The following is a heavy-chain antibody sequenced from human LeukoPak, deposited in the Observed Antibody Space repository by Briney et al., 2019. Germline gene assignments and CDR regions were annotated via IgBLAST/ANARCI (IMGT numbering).Heavy chain of an antibody. CDR3: AGGGDSYDSSGYYKKWFDP. CDR2: ISSYNGNT. V-gene: IGHV1-18*01. Sequence: GASVKVSCKASGYTFTTYGISWVRQAPGQGLEWVGWISSYNGNTNYAQKLQGRVTMTTDTSTSTAYMELRSLQSDDTAVYYCAGGGDSYDSSGYYKKWFDPWGQGTLVTVSS. CDR1: GYTFTTYG. J-gene: IGHJ5*02. D-gene: IGHD3-22*01.